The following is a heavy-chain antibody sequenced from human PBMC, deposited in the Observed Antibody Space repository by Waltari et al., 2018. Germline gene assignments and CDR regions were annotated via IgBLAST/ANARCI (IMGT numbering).Heavy chain of an antibody. CDR1: GYTFSSHW. J-gene: IGHJ4*02. V-gene: IGHV5-51*01. CDR3: ARILRNAFRFLDLDY. D-gene: IGHD3-3*01. CDR2: IYPDDAET. Sequence: EVQLVQSGGEVKKAGESLKISCRGSGYTFSSHWIGWVRQVPGKGLEWMGIIYPDDAETRYIPSFQGQVTISVDKSIDTAYLQWSSLKTSDSAIYYCARILRNAFRFLDLDYWGQGTLVVVS.